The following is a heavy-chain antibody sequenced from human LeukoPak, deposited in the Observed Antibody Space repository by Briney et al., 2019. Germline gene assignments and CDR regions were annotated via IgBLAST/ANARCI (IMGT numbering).Heavy chain of an antibody. CDR3: ASGGLVSRYLDH. CDR2: IYSTGST. D-gene: IGHD3-9*01. CDR1: GGSINFYY. V-gene: IGHV4-4*07. J-gene: IGHJ4*02. Sequence: KASETLSLTCTVSGGSINFYYWSWIRQPAGKGLEWIGRIYSTGSTNYSPSLKSRVTMSVDKSKNQFSLNLSSVTAADTAVYYCASGGLVSRYLDHWGQGTLVTVSP.